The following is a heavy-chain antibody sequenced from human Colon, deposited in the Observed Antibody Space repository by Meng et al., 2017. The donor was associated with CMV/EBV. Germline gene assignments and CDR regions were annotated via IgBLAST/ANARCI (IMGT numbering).Heavy chain of an antibody. V-gene: IGHV4-31*02. J-gene: IGHJ5*02. CDR1: GGSISSGGYS. CDR3: ARDAVVPAARGFDP. D-gene: IGHD2-2*01. CDR2: IYYSGST. Sequence: SGGSISSGGYSWSWLRQHPGQGLVWLGYIYYSGSTYYNPSLKRRVTISVDTSKNQFSLKLSSVTAADTAVYYCARDAVVPAARGFDPWGQGTLVTVSS.